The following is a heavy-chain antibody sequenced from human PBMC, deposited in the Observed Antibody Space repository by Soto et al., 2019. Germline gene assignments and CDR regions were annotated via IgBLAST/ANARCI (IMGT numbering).Heavy chain of an antibody. CDR1: EFTFSRYS. V-gene: IGHV3-23*01. CDR2: ISGTGFST. Sequence: EVQLLESGGGLLQPGGSLRLSCAASEFTFSRYSLSWVRQAPGKGLEWASAISGTGFSTYYADSVKGRFTISRDNSKNTLYLQMNSLRAVDTAVYYCATYVQIWFPSKHTYLDYWGQGTLVTVSS. CDR3: ATYVQIWFPSKHTYLDY. J-gene: IGHJ4*02. D-gene: IGHD5-18*01.